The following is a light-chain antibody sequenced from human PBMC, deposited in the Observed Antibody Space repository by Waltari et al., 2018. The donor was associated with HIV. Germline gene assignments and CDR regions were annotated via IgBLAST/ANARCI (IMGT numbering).Light chain of an antibody. CDR2: EVS. CDR3: ASYTTSDFLL. V-gene: IGLV2-14*01. CDR1: STDITSHHF. Sequence: QSALTQPASVSGSPGQSITISCTGRSTDITSHHFISWYQQLPGKAPILLIYEVSHRPAGIPDRFSASKSGNTASLTVSGLQAEDEADYYCASYTTSDFLLFGGGTKLTVL. J-gene: IGLJ3*02.